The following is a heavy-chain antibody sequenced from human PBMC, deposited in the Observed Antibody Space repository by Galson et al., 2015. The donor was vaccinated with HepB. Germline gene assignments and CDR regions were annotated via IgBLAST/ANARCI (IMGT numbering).Heavy chain of an antibody. J-gene: IGHJ6*02. V-gene: IGHV6-1*01. CDR2: TYYRSKWYN. D-gene: IGHD3-22*01. CDR3: ARDSFYDNTGYPVPRNFGVDV. Sequence: CAISGDSVSSSTAAWNWIRQSPSRGLEWLGRTYYRSKWYNDYAVSVKSPITITPDTSKNQFSLQFSSVTPDDTAVYYCARDSFYDNTGYPVPRNFGVDVWGQGTTVTVSS. CDR1: GDSVSSSTAA.